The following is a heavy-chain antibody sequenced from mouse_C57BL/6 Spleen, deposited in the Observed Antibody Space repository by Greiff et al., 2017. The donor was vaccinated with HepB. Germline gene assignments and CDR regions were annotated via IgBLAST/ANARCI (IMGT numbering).Heavy chain of an antibody. J-gene: IGHJ4*01. CDR1: GYAFTNYL. V-gene: IGHV1-54*01. D-gene: IGHD2-4*01. CDR3: ARRGYYDYDYYAMDY. Sequence: VQLQQSGAELVRPGTSVKVSCKASGYAFTNYLIEWVKQRPGQGLEWIGVINPGSGGTNYNEKFKGKATLTADKSSSTAYMQLSSLTSEDSAVYFCARRGYYDYDYYAMDYWGQGTSVTVSS. CDR2: INPGSGGT.